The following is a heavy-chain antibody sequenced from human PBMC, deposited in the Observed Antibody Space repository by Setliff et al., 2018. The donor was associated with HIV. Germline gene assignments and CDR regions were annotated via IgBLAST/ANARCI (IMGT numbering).Heavy chain of an antibody. CDR1: GYTFTSYG. J-gene: IGHJ6*03. CDR2: ISAYNGNT. V-gene: IGHV1-18*01. D-gene: IGHD3-3*01. CDR3: ARLIKHYDFWSGYYGAYYYYMDV. Sequence: ASVKVSCKTSGYTFTSYGISWVRQAPGQGLEWMGWISAYNGNTNYAQKLQGRVTMTTDTSTSTAYMDLRSLRSDDTAVYYCARLIKHYDFWSGYYGAYYYYMDVWGTGTTVTVSS.